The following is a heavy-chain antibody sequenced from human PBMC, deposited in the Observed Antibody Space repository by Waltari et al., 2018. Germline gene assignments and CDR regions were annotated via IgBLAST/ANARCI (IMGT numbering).Heavy chain of an antibody. J-gene: IGHJ4*02. CDR3: ARERSVTGKGNLDY. CDR2: ISSGGTNM. V-gene: IGHV3-48*03. CDR1: GFTFSRYE. Sequence: EVQLVESGGGLVQPGGSLSLSCAASGFTFSRYEMNWVRQAPGKGLELVSYISSGGTNMFYAESVKGRFTISRDNAKNSLYLHMNSLRVEDTAVYYCARERSVTGKGNLDYWGQGTLVTVSS. D-gene: IGHD3-10*01.